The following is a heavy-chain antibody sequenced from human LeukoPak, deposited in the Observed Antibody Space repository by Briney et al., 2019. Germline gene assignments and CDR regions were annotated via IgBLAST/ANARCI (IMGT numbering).Heavy chain of an antibody. CDR2: ISAYNGNA. V-gene: IGHV1-18*01. CDR3: ARAGDIVVVVAATGWAHFDY. Sequence: ASVKVSCKASGYTFTSYGISWVRQAPGQGLEWMGWISAYNGNANYAQKLQGRVTVTTDTSTSTAYMELRSLRSDDTAVYYCARAGDIVVVVAATGWAHFDYWGQGTLVTVSS. D-gene: IGHD2-15*01. CDR1: GYTFTSYG. J-gene: IGHJ4*02.